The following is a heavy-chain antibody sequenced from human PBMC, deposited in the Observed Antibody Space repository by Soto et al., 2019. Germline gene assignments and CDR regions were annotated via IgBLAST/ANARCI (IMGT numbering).Heavy chain of an antibody. Sequence: GESLKISCKGSGYSFTSYWISWVRQMPGKGLEWMGRIDPSDSYTNYSPSFQGHVTISADKSISTAYLQWSSLKASDTAMYYCARQYCSSTSCYLGIDVWGQGTTVTVSS. CDR1: GYSFTSYW. CDR3: ARQYCSSTSCYLGIDV. D-gene: IGHD2-2*01. J-gene: IGHJ6*02. CDR2: IDPSDSYT. V-gene: IGHV5-10-1*01.